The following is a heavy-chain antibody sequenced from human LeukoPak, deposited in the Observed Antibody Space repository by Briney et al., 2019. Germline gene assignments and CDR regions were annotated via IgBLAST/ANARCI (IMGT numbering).Heavy chain of an antibody. J-gene: IGHJ4*02. CDR1: VGTFSSYA. CDR3: ATEPEGITMVRGVTDY. Sequence: SVKVSCKASVGTFSSYAISWVRQAPGQGLEWMGGIIPIFGTANYAQKFQGRVTITADESTSRAYMELSSLRSEDTAVYYCATEPEGITMVRGVTDYWGQGTLVTVSS. CDR2: IIPIFGTA. V-gene: IGHV1-69*13. D-gene: IGHD3-10*01.